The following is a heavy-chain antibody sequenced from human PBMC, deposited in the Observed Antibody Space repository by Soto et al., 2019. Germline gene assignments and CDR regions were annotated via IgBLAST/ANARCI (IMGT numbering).Heavy chain of an antibody. D-gene: IGHD5-18*01. CDR3: ARGVGYSYGSYLDY. CDR2: INPGNGNT. J-gene: IGHJ4*02. V-gene: IGHV1-3*05. Sequence: QVQLEQSGAEEKKPGASMKVSCKASGYSLITYGIYWVRQAPGQRLDWMGWINPGNGNTKYSQKFQGRVTFTRDTSAITAYMELSSLTSEDTAVYYCARGVGYSYGSYLDYWGQGTLVTVSS. CDR1: GYSLITYG.